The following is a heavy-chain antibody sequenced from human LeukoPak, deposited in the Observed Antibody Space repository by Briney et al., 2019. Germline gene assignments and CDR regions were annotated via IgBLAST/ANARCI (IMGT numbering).Heavy chain of an antibody. D-gene: IGHD6-19*01. CDR3: AKGGWVAVTGMDS. V-gene: IGHV7-4-1*02. J-gene: IGHJ4*02. CDR1: GYTFTGHA. Sequence: ASVTVSCTASGYTFTGHAMNWVRQAPGQGPEWMGYINTKTGNPTYAQGFTGRFVFSLDTSVSTAYLQISSLKPEDTGVYYCAKGGWVAVTGMDSWGQGTLVTVSS. CDR2: INTKTGNP.